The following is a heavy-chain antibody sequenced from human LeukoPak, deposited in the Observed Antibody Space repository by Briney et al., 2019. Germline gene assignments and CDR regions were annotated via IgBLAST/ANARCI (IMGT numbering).Heavy chain of an antibody. V-gene: IGHV4-59*01. D-gene: IGHD3-16*01. CDR3: ARFGVDYNMDV. CDR2: IHYSGKA. CDR1: GGSISGSY. Sequence: PSETLSLTCTVPGGSISGSYWTWVRQPPGKGLEYIGQIHYSGKADYSPSLKSRITMSVDTSKNHLSLKLTSATAADTATSPCARFGVDYNMDVWGQGTTVTVS. J-gene: IGHJ6*02.